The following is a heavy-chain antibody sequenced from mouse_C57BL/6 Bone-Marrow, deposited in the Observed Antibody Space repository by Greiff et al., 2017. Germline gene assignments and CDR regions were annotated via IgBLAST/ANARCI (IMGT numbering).Heavy chain of an antibody. CDR3: TIYAMDY. CDR2: IDPENGDT. Sequence: VQLQQSGAELVRPGASVKLSCTASGFNIKDDYMHWVKPRPEQGLEWIGWIDPENGDTESASKFQGKATITADTSSNTAYLQLSSLTSDDTAVYYCTIYAMDYWGQGTSVTVSA. V-gene: IGHV14-4*01. CDR1: GFNIKDDY. J-gene: IGHJ4*01.